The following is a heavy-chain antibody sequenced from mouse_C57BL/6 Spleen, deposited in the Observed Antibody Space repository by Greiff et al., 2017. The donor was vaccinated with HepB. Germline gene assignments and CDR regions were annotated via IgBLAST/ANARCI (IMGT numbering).Heavy chain of an antibody. CDR3: ARYYPYYAMDY. CDR1: GFTFTDYY. Sequence: EVQLVESGGGLVQPGGSLSLSCAASGFTFTDYYMSWVRQPPGKALEWLGFIRNKANGYTTEYSASVKGRFTISRDNSQSILYLQMNALRAEDSATYYCARYYPYYAMDYWGQGTSGTVSS. J-gene: IGHJ4*01. CDR2: IRNKANGYTT. V-gene: IGHV7-3*01.